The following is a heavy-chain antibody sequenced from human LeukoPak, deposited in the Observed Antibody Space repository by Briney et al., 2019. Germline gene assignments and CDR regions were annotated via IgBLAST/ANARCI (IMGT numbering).Heavy chain of an antibody. CDR1: GGSISSGGYY. CDR3: ARDDDYYDSSGFDP. D-gene: IGHD3-22*01. CDR2: IYYSGST. V-gene: IGHV4-31*03. Sequence: SETLSLTCTVSGGSISSGGYYWSWIRQHPGKGLEWIGYIYYSGSTYYNPSLKSRVTISVDTSKNQFSLKLSSVTATDMAVYYCARDDDYYDSSGFDPWGQGTLVTVSS. J-gene: IGHJ5*02.